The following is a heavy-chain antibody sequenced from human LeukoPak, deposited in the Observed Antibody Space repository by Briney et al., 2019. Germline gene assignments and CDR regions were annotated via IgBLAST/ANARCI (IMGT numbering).Heavy chain of an antibody. V-gene: IGHV3-53*01. CDR3: ARRPGN. Sequence: GGSLRLSCVDLGGRGIINKMSWVRQAPGKGLEWVSLIYSCGAIRYADSVKGRFTISRDSSKNTLFLQMNDLTVEDPARYYCARRPGNWGQGILVTVSS. CDR2: IYSCGAI. CDR1: GGRGIINK. J-gene: IGHJ4*02. D-gene: IGHD1-14*01.